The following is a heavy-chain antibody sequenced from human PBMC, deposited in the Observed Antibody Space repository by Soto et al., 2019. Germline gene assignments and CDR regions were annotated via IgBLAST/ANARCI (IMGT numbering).Heavy chain of an antibody. CDR1: GFTFSSYG. Sequence: PGGSLRLSCAASGFTFSSYGMHWVRQAPGKGLERVAVIWYDGSNKFYADFVKGRFTISRDNYKNTLFLQMNSLRAEDTAVYYCARDLGAGGGKYYYYYGMDVWGQGTTVTVSS. J-gene: IGHJ6*02. V-gene: IGHV3-33*01. D-gene: IGHD3-16*01. CDR3: ARDLGAGGGKYYYYYGMDV. CDR2: IWYDGSNK.